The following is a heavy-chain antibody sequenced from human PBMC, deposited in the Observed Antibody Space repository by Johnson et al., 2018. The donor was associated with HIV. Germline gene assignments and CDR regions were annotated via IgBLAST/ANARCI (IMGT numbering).Heavy chain of an antibody. CDR2: IRYDGSNK. CDR1: GFTFSSYG. J-gene: IGHJ3*02. D-gene: IGHD3-16*01. Sequence: QVQLVESGGGVVQPGRSLRLSCAASGFTFSSYGMHWVRQAPGKGLEWVAFIRYDGSNKYYVDSVKGRFTISRDNSKNTLYLQMNSLRAEATAVYYCARCYDYVWGNPATHDAFDIWGQGTLVTVSS. V-gene: IGHV3-30*03. CDR3: ARCYDYVWGNPATHDAFDI.